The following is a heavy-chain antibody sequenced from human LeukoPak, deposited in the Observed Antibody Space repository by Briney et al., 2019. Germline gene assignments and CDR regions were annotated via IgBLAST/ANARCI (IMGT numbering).Heavy chain of an antibody. D-gene: IGHD2-2*02. CDR3: ARRRTCSSSSCYTSYYYYMDV. J-gene: IGHJ6*03. V-gene: IGHV4-34*01. Sequence: PSETLSLTCAVYGGSFSGYYWSWIRQPPGKGLEWIGEINHSGSTNYNPSLKSRVTISVDTSKNQFSLKLSSVTAADTAVYYCARRRTCSSSSCYTSYYYYMDVWGKGTTVTVSS. CDR2: INHSGST. CDR1: GGSFSGYY.